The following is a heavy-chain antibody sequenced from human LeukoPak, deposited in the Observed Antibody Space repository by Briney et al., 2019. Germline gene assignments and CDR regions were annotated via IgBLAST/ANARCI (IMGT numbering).Heavy chain of an antibody. CDR1: GFTFSSYA. Sequence: GGSLRLSCAASGFTFSSYAMSWVRQTPGKGLEWVSGISDTGRSTYYADSVKGRFTISRSNSKNTLYLQMNSLRDEDTAVYYCAKVLRGLAYFGDYRDWGQGTLVTVSS. D-gene: IGHD4-17*01. V-gene: IGHV3-23*01. CDR2: ISDTGRST. CDR3: AKVLRGLAYFGDYRD. J-gene: IGHJ1*01.